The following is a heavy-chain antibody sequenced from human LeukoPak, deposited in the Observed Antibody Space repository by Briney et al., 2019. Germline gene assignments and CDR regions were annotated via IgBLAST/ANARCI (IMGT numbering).Heavy chain of an antibody. CDR3: ARTSTVTTAFDP. V-gene: IGHV4-61*02. Sequence: SETLSLTCTVSGASLSSGGYYWSWLRQPAGKGLEWIGRIYTGGGTNYSPSLKSRVTISLDTSKNQFSLKLTSVTAADMAVYYCARTSTVTTAFDPWGQGTLVTVSS. CDR1: GASLSSGGYY. D-gene: IGHD4-11*01. CDR2: IYTGGGT. J-gene: IGHJ5*02.